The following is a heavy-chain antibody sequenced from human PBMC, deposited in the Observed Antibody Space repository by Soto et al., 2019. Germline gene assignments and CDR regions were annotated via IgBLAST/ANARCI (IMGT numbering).Heavy chain of an antibody. CDR2: ISGSGGST. J-gene: IGHJ3*02. Sequence: GGSLRLSCAASGFTFSSYAMSWVRQAPGKGLEWVSAISGSGGSTYYADSVKGRFTISRDNSKNTLYLQMNSLRAEDTAVYYCAKEWSNYDYVWGSYRKAHDAFDIWGQGTMVTVSS. V-gene: IGHV3-23*01. CDR3: AKEWSNYDYVWGSYRKAHDAFDI. CDR1: GFTFSSYA. D-gene: IGHD3-16*02.